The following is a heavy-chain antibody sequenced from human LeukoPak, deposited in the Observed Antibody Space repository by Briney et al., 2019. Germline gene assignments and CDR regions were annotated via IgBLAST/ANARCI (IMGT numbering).Heavy chain of an antibody. CDR2: ISAYNGNT. J-gene: IGHJ1*01. V-gene: IGHV1-18*01. Sequence: ASVKVSCKASGYTFTSYGISWVRQAPGQGVEWMGWISAYNGNTNYAQKLQGRVTMTTDTSTSTAYMELRILRSDDTAVYYCARGNRWYYYGSGSYTHAEYFQHWGQGTLVTVSS. D-gene: IGHD3-10*01. CDR1: GYTFTSYG. CDR3: ARGNRWYYYGSGSYTHAEYFQH.